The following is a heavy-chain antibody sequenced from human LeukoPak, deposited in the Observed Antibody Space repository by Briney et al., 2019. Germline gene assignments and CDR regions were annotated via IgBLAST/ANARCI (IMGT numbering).Heavy chain of an antibody. Sequence: GGSLRLSCTASGFTFSSYEMNWVRQAPGKGLEWVSYISSSGSTIYYADSVKGRFTISRDNAKNSLYLQMNSLRAEDTAVYYCASPGKRFLEDMDVWGKGTTVTVSS. CDR3: ASPGKRFLEDMDV. CDR2: ISSSGSTI. J-gene: IGHJ6*03. CDR1: GFTFSSYE. D-gene: IGHD3-3*01. V-gene: IGHV3-48*03.